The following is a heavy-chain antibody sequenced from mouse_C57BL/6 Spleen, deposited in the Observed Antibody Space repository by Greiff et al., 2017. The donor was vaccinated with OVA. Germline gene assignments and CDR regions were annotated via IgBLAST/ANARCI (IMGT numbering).Heavy chain of an antibody. J-gene: IGHJ2*01. CDR1: GYAFSSSW. Sequence: SGPELVKPGASVKISCKASGYAFSSSWMNWVKQRPGKGLEWIGRIYPGDGDTNYNGKFKGKATLTADKSSSTAYMQLSSLTSEDSAVYFCARSGTRGYYFDYWGQGTTLTVSS. CDR2: IYPGDGDT. D-gene: IGHD4-1*01. V-gene: IGHV1-82*01. CDR3: ARSGTRGYYFDY.